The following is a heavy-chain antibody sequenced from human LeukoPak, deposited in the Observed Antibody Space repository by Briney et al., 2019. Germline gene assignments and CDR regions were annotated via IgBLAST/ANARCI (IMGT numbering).Heavy chain of an antibody. D-gene: IGHD1-26*01. CDR2: IKQDGSEK. J-gene: IGHJ4*02. V-gene: IGHV3-7*01. Sequence: GGSLRLSCAGSGFTFSSYWMNWVRQAPGKGLEWVANIKQDGSEKYYVDSVKGRFTISRDNAKNSLYLQMNSLRAEDTAVYYCARDDAVGANFDYWGQGTLVTVSS. CDR3: ARDDAVGANFDY. CDR1: GFTFSSYW.